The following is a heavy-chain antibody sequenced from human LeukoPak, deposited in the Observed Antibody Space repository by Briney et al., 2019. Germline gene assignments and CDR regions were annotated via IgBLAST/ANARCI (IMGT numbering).Heavy chain of an antibody. CDR3: AREIDDSGAAGIGYYYYGMDV. D-gene: IGHD6-13*01. J-gene: IGHJ6*02. Sequence: WASVKVSCKASGYTFTSYDINWVRQATGQGLEWMGWMSPNSGNTGYAQKFQGRVTMTRNTSISTAYMELSSLRSEDTAVYYCAREIDDSGAAGIGYYYYGMDVWGQGTTVTVSS. CDR2: MSPNSGNT. CDR1: GYTFTSYD. V-gene: IGHV1-8*01.